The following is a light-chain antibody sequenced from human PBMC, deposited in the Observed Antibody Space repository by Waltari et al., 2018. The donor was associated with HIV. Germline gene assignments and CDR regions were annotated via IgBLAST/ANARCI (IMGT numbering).Light chain of an antibody. CDR2: TAS. V-gene: IGKV1-39*01. Sequence: DIQMTQSPSSLSASVGDRVTITCRASQSITNFLNWYQQKPGKAPNLLIYTASSLQSGVPSRCSGSGSGTDFTLTISSLQYEDFATYYCQQSYRTPFTFGPGTKLEIK. J-gene: IGKJ2*01. CDR1: QSITNF. CDR3: QQSYRTPFT.